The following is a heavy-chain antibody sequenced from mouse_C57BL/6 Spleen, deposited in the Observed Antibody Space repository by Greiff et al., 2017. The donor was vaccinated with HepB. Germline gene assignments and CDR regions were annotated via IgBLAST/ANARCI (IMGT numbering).Heavy chain of an antibody. J-gene: IGHJ2*01. CDR2: ISSGSSTI. CDR1: GFTFSDYG. D-gene: IGHD2-3*01. CDR3: AKDGKPRGFDY. V-gene: IGHV5-17*01. Sequence: EVKLMESGGGLVKPGGSLKLSCAASGFTFSDYGMHWVRQAPEKGLEWVAYISSGSSTIYYADTVKGRFTISRDNAKNTLFLQMTSLRSEDTAMYYCAKDGKPRGFDYWGQGTTLTVSS.